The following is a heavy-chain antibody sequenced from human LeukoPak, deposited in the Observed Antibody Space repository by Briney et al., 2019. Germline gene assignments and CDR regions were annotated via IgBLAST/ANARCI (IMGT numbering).Heavy chain of an antibody. CDR3: ARHSAGIVVAGK. Sequence: GESLKISCKGSGYSFTSYWISWVRPMPGKGLEWMGRIDPSDSYANYSPSFQGHVTISADKSISTVYLQWSSLKASDTAMYYCARHSAGIVVAGKWGQGTLVTVSS. J-gene: IGHJ4*02. CDR1: GYSFTSYW. CDR2: IDPSDSYA. V-gene: IGHV5-10-1*01. D-gene: IGHD6-19*01.